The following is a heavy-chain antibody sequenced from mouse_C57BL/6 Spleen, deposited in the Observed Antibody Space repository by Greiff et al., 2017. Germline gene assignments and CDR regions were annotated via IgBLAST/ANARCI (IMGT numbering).Heavy chain of an antibody. CDR2: IDPSDSYT. J-gene: IGHJ3*01. CDR3: ASGGNEGFAY. V-gene: IGHV1-59*01. Sequence: QVQLQQPGAELVRPGTSVKLSCKASGYTFTSYWMHWVKQRPGQGLEWIGVIDPSDSYTNYNQKFKGKATLTVDTSSSTAYMQLSSLTSEDSAFSYCASGGNEGFAYWGQGTLVTVSA. D-gene: IGHD2-1*01. CDR1: GYTFTSYW.